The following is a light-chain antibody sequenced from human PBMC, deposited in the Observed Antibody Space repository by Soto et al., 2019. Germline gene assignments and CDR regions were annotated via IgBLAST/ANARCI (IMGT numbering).Light chain of an antibody. V-gene: IGKV1-5*01. J-gene: IGKJ1*01. CDR1: QCISSW. CDR2: DAS. CDR3: QQYSSYWT. Sequence: DIQMTQSPSTLSASVGNRVTITFRASQCISSWLACYQQKPGKAPKFLIYDASNLESGVPSRFSGSGSGTEFTLTISSLQPDDFATYYCQQYSSYWTFGQGTKADI.